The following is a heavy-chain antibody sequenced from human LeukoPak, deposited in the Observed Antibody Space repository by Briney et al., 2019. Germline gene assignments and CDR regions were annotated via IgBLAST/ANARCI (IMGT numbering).Heavy chain of an antibody. CDR1: GGSITXXX. CDR2: IYDSGST. D-gene: IGHD6-19*01. V-gene: IGHV4-59*08. J-gene: IGHJ4*02. CDR3: ARRSGWYGIDY. Sequence: PSETLSLXXTVSGGSITXXXXXXIRQPPGKXXXXIGYIYDSGSTNYXXXPKNRVTISVDTSKSQFSLKLSSVTAADTAVYYCARRSGWYGIDYWGQGTLVTVSS.